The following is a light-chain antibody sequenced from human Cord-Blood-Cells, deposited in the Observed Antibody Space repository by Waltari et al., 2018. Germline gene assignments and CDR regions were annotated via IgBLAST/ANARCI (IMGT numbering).Light chain of an antibody. CDR2: GAS. CDR1: QSVSISY. Sequence: IVLTTSPGTLSFSPGERATLSCRASQSVSISYLAWYQQKPGQTPRLLIYGASSRATGIPDRFSGSGSGTDFTLTISRLEPEDFAVYYCQQYGSSFTFGPGTKVDIK. CDR3: QQYGSSFT. J-gene: IGKJ3*01. V-gene: IGKV3-20*01.